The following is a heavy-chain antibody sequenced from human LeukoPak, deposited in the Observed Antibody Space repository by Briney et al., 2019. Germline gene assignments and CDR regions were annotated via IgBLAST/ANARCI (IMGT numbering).Heavy chain of an antibody. J-gene: IGHJ5*02. CDR1: GGSISSSSYY. D-gene: IGHD3-3*01. CDR2: IYYSRST. Sequence: SETLSLTCTVSGGSISSSSYYWGWIRQPPGKGLEWIGSIYYSRSTYYNPSLKSRVTISVDTSKNQFSLKLSSVTAADTAVYYCARQWGITIFGVVKPTGWFDPWGQGTLVTVSS. V-gene: IGHV4-39*01. CDR3: ARQWGITIFGVVKPTGWFDP.